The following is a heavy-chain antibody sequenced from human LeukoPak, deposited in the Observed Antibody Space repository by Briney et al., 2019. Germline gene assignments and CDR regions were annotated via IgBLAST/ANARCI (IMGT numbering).Heavy chain of an antibody. D-gene: IGHD1-26*01. CDR1: GFTFSSYS. CDR3: AGPTSVGATTSNAFDI. V-gene: IGHV3-21*01. J-gene: IGHJ3*02. CDR2: ITSSSSYI. Sequence: GGSLRLSCAASGFTFSSYSMNWVRQAPGKGLEWVSFITSSSSYIYYADSVKGRFTISRHNVKNSLYLQMNSLRAEDTAVYYCAGPTSVGATTSNAFDIWGQGTMVTVSS.